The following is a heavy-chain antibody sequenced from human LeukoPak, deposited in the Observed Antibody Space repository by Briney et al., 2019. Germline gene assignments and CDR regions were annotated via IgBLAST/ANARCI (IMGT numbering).Heavy chain of an antibody. J-gene: IGHJ4*02. CDR3: TRDQTPYY. CDR1: GFTFSSYE. Sequence: AGGSLRLSCAASGFTFSSYEMHWVRQSPGKGLEWVSYISSSGNTIYYADSVKGRFTISRDNAKNSLSLQMNSLKTEDTAVYYCTRDQTPYYWGQGTLVTVSS. V-gene: IGHV3-48*03. CDR2: ISSSGNTI.